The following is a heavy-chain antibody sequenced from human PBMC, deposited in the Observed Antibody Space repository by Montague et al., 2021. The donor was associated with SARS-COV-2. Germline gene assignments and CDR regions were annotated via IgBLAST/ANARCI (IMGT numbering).Heavy chain of an antibody. J-gene: IGHJ4*03. V-gene: IGHV3-7*01. D-gene: IGHD5-18*01. CDR1: GFTFSSYW. CDR2: IKQDGSEK. CDR3: TRIGWGYSDDMDF. Sequence: SLRLSCAASGFTFSSYWMSWVRQAPGKGLEWVANIKQDGSEKYYVDSVKGRFSISRDNAKNSLHLQMSSLRAEDTAMYYCTRIGWGYSDDMDFWGQGTLVTVSS.